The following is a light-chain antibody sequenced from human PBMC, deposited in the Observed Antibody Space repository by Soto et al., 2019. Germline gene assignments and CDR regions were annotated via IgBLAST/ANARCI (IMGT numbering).Light chain of an antibody. J-gene: IGKJ1*01. V-gene: IGKV2-28*01. CDR3: MQALQPPPT. CDR2: LGS. Sequence: DIVMTQSPRSLPVTPGEPASISCRSNQSLLNSNGNNYLDWYLQTPGQSPQLLIYLGSNRASGVPDRFSGSGSGTDFTLKISRVEAEDVGVYYCMQALQPPPTFGQGTKVDIK. CDR1: QSLLNSNGNNY.